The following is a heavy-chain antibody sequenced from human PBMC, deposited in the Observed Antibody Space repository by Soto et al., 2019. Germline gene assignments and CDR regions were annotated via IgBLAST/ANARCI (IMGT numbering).Heavy chain of an antibody. CDR3: VKEAGGPEEMCGH. D-gene: IGHD2-21*01. CDR1: GFTFSDSG. Sequence: VDLLESGGGLYQPGGSLRLSCVGSGFTFSDSGMGWVRQAPGKGLQWVSTIKNDGANKQYADSVKGRFSISRDTSRNSLYLQSTSLRAADTAIYSWVKEAGGPEEMCGHWGQGTQVIVST. CDR2: IKNDGANK. V-gene: IGHV3-23*01. J-gene: IGHJ4*02.